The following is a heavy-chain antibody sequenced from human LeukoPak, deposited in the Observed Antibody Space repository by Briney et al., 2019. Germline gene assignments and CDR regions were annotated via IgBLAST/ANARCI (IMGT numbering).Heavy chain of an antibody. CDR3: AKDLGNDFWSGYYFDY. Sequence: GGSLRLSCAASGFTFSSYAMSWVRQAPGKGLEWVSAISGSGGSTYYADSVKGRFTISRDNSKNTLYLQMNSLRAEDTAVYYCAKDLGNDFWSGYYFDYWGQGTLVTVSS. D-gene: IGHD3-3*01. J-gene: IGHJ4*02. CDR1: GFTFSSYA. V-gene: IGHV3-23*01. CDR2: ISGSGGST.